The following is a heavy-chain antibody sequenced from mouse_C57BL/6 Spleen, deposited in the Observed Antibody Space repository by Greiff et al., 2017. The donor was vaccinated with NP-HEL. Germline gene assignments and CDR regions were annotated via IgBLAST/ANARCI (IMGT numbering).Heavy chain of an antibody. V-gene: IGHV1-50*01. CDR1: GYTFTSYW. CDR2: IDPSDSYT. CDR3: ARSLTGDYWYFDV. D-gene: IGHD4-1*01. J-gene: IGHJ1*03. Sequence: QVQLQQPGAELVKPGASVKLSCKASGYTFTSYWMQWVKQRPGQGLEWIGEIDPSDSYTNYNQKFKGKATLTVDTSSSTAYMQLSSLTSEDSAVYYCARSLTGDYWYFDVWGTGTTVTVAS.